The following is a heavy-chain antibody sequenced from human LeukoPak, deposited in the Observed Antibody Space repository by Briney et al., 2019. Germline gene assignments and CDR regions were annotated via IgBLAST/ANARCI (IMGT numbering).Heavy chain of an antibody. D-gene: IGHD5-18*01. CDR2: IRAYNGHT. Sequence: ASVKVSCKASGYTFDIYGISWVRQAPGQGLEWMGWIRAYNGHTDYAQKFQGRVTMTSDTSTSTAYMELRTLTPDDTALYYCARADRTAITQDYWGQGTLVTVSS. CDR1: GYTFDIYG. V-gene: IGHV1-18*04. CDR3: ARADRTAITQDY. J-gene: IGHJ4*02.